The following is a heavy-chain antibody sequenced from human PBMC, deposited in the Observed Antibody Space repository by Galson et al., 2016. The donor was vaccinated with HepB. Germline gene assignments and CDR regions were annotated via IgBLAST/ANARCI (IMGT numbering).Heavy chain of an antibody. D-gene: IGHD3-10*01. CDR2: IWFDGFSK. Sequence: SLRLSCAASGFTLSNYGMHWVRQAPGKGLEWVAVIWFDGFSKYYADSVKGRFTISRDSSKTTLFLQMTSLRAEDTAVYYCATGRGLLEYDAFDIWGQGTMVIVSS. CDR1: GFTLSNYG. J-gene: IGHJ3*02. CDR3: ATGRGLLEYDAFDI. V-gene: IGHV3-33*01.